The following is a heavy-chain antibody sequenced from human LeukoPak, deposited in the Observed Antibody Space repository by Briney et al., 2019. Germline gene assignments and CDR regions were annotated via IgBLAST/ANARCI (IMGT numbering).Heavy chain of an antibody. J-gene: IGHJ2*01. CDR3: AREPGITMVRGVIPRQDYWYFDL. V-gene: IGHV4-4*02. CDR1: GGSISRGNW. Sequence: PSGTLSLTCAVSGGSISRGNWWSWVRQPPGKGLEWIGEIYHSGSTNYNPSLKSRVTISVDKSKNQFSLKLSSVTAADTAVYYCAREPGITMVRGVIPRQDYWYFDLWGRGTLVTVSS. D-gene: IGHD3-10*01. CDR2: IYHSGST.